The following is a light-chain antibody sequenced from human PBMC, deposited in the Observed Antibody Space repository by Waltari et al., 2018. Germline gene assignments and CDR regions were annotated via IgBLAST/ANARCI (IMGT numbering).Light chain of an antibody. J-gene: IGLJ2*01. Sequence: QSALTQPPSASGSPGQSVTLSCTGTSSDIGDYTFFSWYQQHPGKAPKLMIYEVSKRPSGVPDRFSGSKSGYTASLTVSGFQAEDEAEYYCSSYGGRNNLIFGGGTKLTVL. CDR2: EVS. CDR1: SSDIGDYTF. V-gene: IGLV2-8*01. CDR3: SSYGGRNNLI.